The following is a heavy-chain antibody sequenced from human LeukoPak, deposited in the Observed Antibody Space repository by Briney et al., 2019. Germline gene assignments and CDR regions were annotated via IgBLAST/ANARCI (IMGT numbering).Heavy chain of an antibody. D-gene: IGHD3-10*01. J-gene: IGHJ6*02. Sequence: GGSLRLSCAASGFTFSSYGMHWVRQAPGKGLEWVAVISYDGSNKYYADSVKGRFTISRDNSKNTLYLQMNSLRAEDTAVYYCAKDQVVRGVIEYYGMDVWGQGTTVTVSS. V-gene: IGHV3-30*18. CDR1: GFTFSSYG. CDR3: AKDQVVRGVIEYYGMDV. CDR2: ISYDGSNK.